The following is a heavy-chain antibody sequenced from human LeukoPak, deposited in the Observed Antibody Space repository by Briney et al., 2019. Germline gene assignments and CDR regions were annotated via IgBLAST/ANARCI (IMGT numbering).Heavy chain of an antibody. CDR1: GFTVSIYY. D-gene: IGHD3-10*01. V-gene: IGHV3-53*01. J-gene: IGHJ4*02. CDR2: IYSDGST. CDR3: ARGGFRAYYCDS. Sequence: PGRSLRLSCAVSGFTVSIYYMTWVRQAPGKGLEWVSVIYSDGSTYYADSVKGRFTISRDNAKNTLYLQMNSLRAEDTAVYYCARGGFRAYYCDSWGQGTLVTVSS.